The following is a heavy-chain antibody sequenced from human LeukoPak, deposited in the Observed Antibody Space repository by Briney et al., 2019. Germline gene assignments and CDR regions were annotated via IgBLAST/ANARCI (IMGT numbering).Heavy chain of an antibody. J-gene: IGHJ4*02. CDR1: GFTFSTYS. CDR3: ARRLYNWNYGVPIYYFDY. D-gene: IGHD1-7*01. CDR2: ISSSSTYI. V-gene: IGHV3-21*01. Sequence: PGGSLRLSCAASGFTFSTYSMNWVRQAPGKGLEWVSSISSSSTYIYYADSVKGRFTISRDNAKNSLFLQMNSLRAEDTAVYYCARRLYNWNYGVPIYYFDYWGQGTLVTVSS.